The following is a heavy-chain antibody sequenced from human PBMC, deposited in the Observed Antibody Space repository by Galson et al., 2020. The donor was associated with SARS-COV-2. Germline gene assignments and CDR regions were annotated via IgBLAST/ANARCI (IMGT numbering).Heavy chain of an antibody. J-gene: IGHJ4*02. CDR2: ISYDGTNK. D-gene: IGHD3-10*01. CDR1: GFTFSSFA. V-gene: IGHV3-30*04. Sequence: QLGESLKISRAAPGFTFSSFAMHWVRQAPGKGLEWVAVISYDGTNKYYADSVKGRFTISRDNSKNTVYLQMNSLRVEDTAVYYCARRDYYGSGCDGLLEYWGQGTLVTVSS. CDR3: ARRDYYGSGCDGLLEY.